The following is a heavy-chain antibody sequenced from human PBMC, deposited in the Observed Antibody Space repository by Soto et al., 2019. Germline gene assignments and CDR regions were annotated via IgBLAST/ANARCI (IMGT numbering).Heavy chain of an antibody. CDR2: IGADNGDT. CDR1: GYTFSTYG. V-gene: IGHV1-18*01. Sequence: QVQLVQSGAEVKKPGASVKVSCKASGYTFSTYGFSWVRQAPGQGLEWMGWIGADNGDTNYAQNFQGRVTMTTATSTTTSYMEVRGLTSDDTGVYFCARDWKGAEGFDPWGQGTLVTVSS. J-gene: IGHJ5*02. CDR3: ARDWKGAEGFDP. D-gene: IGHD1-1*01.